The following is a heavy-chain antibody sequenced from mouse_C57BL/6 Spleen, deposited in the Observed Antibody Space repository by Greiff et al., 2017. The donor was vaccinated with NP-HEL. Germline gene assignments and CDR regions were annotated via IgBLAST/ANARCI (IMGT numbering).Heavy chain of an antibody. V-gene: IGHV1-69*01. CDR2: IDPSDSYT. D-gene: IGHD1-1*01. CDR3: ARATTVVDY. CDR1: GYTFTSYW. J-gene: IGHJ2*01. Sequence: QVQLKQPGAELVMPGASVKLSCKASGYTFTSYWMHWVKQRPGQGLEWIGEIDPSDSYTNYNQKFKGKSTLTVDKSSSTAYMQLSSLTSEDSAVYYCARATTVVDYWGQGTTLTVSS.